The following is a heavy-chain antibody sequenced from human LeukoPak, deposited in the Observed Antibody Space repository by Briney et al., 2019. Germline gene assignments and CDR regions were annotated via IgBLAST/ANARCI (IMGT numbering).Heavy chain of an antibody. CDR1: GGSINNYY. CDR2: IYYDGST. Sequence: ASETLSLTCTVSGGSINNYYWSWIRQPPGKALEWIGYIYYDGSTNYNPSLRSRVTISLDMSKNQFSLKLSSVTAADTAVYYCRLFRSRLGVYGESDYWGQGTLVTVSS. CDR3: RLFRSRLGVYGESDY. D-gene: IGHD4-17*01. J-gene: IGHJ4*02. V-gene: IGHV4-59*12.